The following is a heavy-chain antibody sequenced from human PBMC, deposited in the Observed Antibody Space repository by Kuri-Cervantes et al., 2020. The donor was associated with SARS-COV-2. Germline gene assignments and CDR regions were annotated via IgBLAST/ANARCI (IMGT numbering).Heavy chain of an antibody. CDR3: ARDHGSIAARAFGY. Sequence: SVKVSCKASGGTSSSYAISWVRQAPGQGLEWMGGIIPIFGIANYAQKFQGRVTITADKSTSTAYMELSSLRSEDTAVYYCARDHGSIAARAFGYWGQGTLVTVSS. CDR1: GGTSSSYA. CDR2: IIPIFGIA. D-gene: IGHD6-6*01. J-gene: IGHJ4*02. V-gene: IGHV1-69*10.